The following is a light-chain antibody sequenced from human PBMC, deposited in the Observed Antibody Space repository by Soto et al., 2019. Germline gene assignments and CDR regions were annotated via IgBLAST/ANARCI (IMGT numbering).Light chain of an antibody. J-gene: IGLJ2*01. CDR1: SINVGAYNY. CDR3: SSFTVMNTQV. Sequence: QYVLTQPASVSEFPGQSVTISCIGTSINVGAYNYVSWYQQHPGKAPKLIIFDVNHRPSGISNRFSGSKSGNTDSLTVSGLQADDEADYYCSSFTVMNTQVFGGGTKLTAL. CDR2: DVN. V-gene: IGLV2-14*03.